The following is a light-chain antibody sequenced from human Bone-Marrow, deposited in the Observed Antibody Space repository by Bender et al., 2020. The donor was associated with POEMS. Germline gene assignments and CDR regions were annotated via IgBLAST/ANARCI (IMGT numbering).Light chain of an antibody. Sequence: SYELTQPPSVSVSPGQTARITCSGDVFPRQFAYWYQQRPDQSPLLIIYKDTERASGIPGRFSCSVSGTTATLTITGVQAEDEADYHCQSVDDVGSVFGGGTRLSVL. V-gene: IGLV3-25*03. CDR1: VFPRQF. J-gene: IGLJ3*02. CDR3: QSVDDVGSV. CDR2: KDT.